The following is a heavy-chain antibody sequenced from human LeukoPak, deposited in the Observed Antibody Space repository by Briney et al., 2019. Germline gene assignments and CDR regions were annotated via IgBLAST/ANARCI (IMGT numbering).Heavy chain of an antibody. J-gene: IGHJ6*02. CDR3: ARLPITKRAMDV. CDR2: IYYVGSP. V-gene: IGHV4-39*01. CDR1: GDSINSGDSY. Sequence: SETLSLTCSVSGDSINSGDSYWGWIRQNPWKGLEWIGSIYYVGSPHYNPSLNSRQVTMSVDTLRNQFSLKLTSVTAADTAVYYCARLPITKRAMDVWGQGTTVTVSS. D-gene: IGHD3-3*01.